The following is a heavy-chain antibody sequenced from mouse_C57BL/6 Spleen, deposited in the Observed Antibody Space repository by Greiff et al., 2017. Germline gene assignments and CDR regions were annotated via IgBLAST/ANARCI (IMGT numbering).Heavy chain of an antibody. D-gene: IGHD2-9*01. CDR2: INPGSGGT. V-gene: IGHV1-54*01. Sequence: QVQLQQSGAELVRPGTSVKVSCKASGYAFTNYLIEWVKQRPGQGLEWIGVINPGSGGTNYNEKFKGKATLTADKSSSTAYMQLSSLTSEDSAVYFCASSYYGYDGFAYWGQGTLVTVSA. J-gene: IGHJ3*01. CDR1: GYAFTNYL. CDR3: ASSYYGYDGFAY.